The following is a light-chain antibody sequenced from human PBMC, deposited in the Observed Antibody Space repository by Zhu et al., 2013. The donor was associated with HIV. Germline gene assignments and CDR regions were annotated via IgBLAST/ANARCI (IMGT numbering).Light chain of an antibody. J-gene: IGLJ3*02. Sequence: QSALTQPRSVSGSPGQSVTISCTGTSSDVGYYNFVSWYKQHPGKAPQLMIYDVSQRPSGVPDRFFGSKSGNTASLTISGLQAEDEADYYCCSYAGMIWVFGGGTKLTVL. CDR3: CSYAGMIWV. CDR1: SSDVGYYNF. CDR2: DVS. V-gene: IGLV2-11*01.